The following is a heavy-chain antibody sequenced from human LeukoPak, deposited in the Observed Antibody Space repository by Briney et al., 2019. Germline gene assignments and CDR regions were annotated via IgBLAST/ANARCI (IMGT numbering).Heavy chain of an antibody. J-gene: IGHJ5*02. D-gene: IGHD3-9*01. CDR1: GGSISSSNW. V-gene: IGHV4-4*02. CDR3: VRGVLRYFDWSRFDP. CDR2: IYHSGST. Sequence: SETLSLTCAVSGGSISSSNWWSWVRQPPGKGLEWIGEIYHSGSTNYNPSLKSRVTISVDKSKNQFSLKLSSVTAADTAVYYCVRGVLRYFDWSRFDPWGQGTLVTVSS.